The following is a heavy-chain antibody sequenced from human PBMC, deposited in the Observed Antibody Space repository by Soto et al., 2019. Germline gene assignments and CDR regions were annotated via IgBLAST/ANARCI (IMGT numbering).Heavy chain of an antibody. CDR2: ISAAGDP. CDR1: GFTFRNYD. J-gene: IGHJ6*02. V-gene: IGHV3-13*05. Sequence: EVQLVESGGGLVQPGGSLRLSCEASGFTFRNYDMHWVRQGTGKGLEWVSGISAAGDPDYADSVEGRFTISRENAQNSFFLQMNSLRVGVTAVYYGARTDRDFYGLDGWGQGTTVIVS. CDR3: ARTDRDFYGLDG.